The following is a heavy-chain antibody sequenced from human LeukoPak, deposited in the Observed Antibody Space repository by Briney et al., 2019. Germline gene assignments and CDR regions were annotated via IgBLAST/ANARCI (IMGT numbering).Heavy chain of an antibody. CDR3: ASRGAHNNWFDP. Sequence: PSETLSLTCTVSGGSISSGGYYWSWIRQHPGKGLEWIGYIYYSGSTYYNPSLKSRVTISVDTSKNQFSLKLSSVTAADTAVYYCASRGAHNNWFDPWGQRTLVTVSS. CDR1: GGSISSGGYY. D-gene: IGHD4/OR15-4a*01. V-gene: IGHV4-31*03. J-gene: IGHJ5*02. CDR2: IYYSGST.